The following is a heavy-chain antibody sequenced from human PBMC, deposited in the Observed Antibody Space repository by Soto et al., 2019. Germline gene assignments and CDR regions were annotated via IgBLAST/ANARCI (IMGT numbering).Heavy chain of an antibody. CDR3: ARGMYSSGWYEYFQH. D-gene: IGHD6-19*01. CDR2: ISAYNGNT. CDR1: GYTFTSYG. Sequence: ASVKVSCKASGYTFTSYGISWVRQAPGQGLEWMGWISAYNGNTNYAQKLQGRVTMTTDTSTSTAYMELRSLRSDDTAVYYCARGMYSSGWYEYFQHWGQGTLVTVPQ. J-gene: IGHJ1*01. V-gene: IGHV1-18*01.